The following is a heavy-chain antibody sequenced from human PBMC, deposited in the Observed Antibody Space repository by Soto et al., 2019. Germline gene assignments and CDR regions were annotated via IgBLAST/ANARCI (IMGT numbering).Heavy chain of an antibody. D-gene: IGHD2-8*02. J-gene: IGHJ4*02. Sequence: QVHLVQSGAEVKKPGSSVRVSGKTSGYTLSNYVISWLRQAPGQGLEWMGWINTGSGYTNYAHDRVTMTKDASTYTAYLEVTSLRSDDTAIYYCARDRVYTGGSDADYWGQGTLVTVSS. CDR1: GYTLSNYV. V-gene: IGHV1-18*01. CDR3: ARDRVYTGGSDADY. CDR2: INTGSGYT.